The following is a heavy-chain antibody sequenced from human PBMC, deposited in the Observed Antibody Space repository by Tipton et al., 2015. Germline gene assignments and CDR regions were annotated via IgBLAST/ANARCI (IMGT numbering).Heavy chain of an antibody. CDR2: INPKSGDT. V-gene: IGHV1-2*02. D-gene: IGHD4-23*01. CDR1: GGTFSSYG. J-gene: IGHJ4*02. CDR3: VRDPYGGNSGDFGY. Sequence: QVQLVQSGPEVKEPGSSVKVSCKASGGTFSSYGISWVRQAPGQGLEWMGWINPKSGDTSYAQRFQGRVTMTRDTSIRTAYMELSGLTSDDTAVFYCVRDPYGGNSGDFGYWGQGTLVTVSS.